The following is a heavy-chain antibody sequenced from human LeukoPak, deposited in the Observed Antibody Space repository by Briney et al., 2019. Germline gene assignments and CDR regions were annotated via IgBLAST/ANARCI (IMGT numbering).Heavy chain of an antibody. Sequence: GESLKISCKGSGYSFTSYWIGWVRQMPGKGLEWMGIIYPGDSDTRYSPSFQGQVTISADKSISTAYLQWSSLKASDTAMYYCARCAADSWAALRVGDAFDIWGQGTMVTVSS. J-gene: IGHJ3*02. D-gene: IGHD5-12*01. CDR3: ARCAADSWAALRVGDAFDI. CDR2: IYPGDSDT. V-gene: IGHV5-51*01. CDR1: GYSFTSYW.